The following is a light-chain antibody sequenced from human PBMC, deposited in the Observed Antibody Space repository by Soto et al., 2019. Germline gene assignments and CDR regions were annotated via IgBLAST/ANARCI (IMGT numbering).Light chain of an antibody. V-gene: IGLV3-21*02. J-gene: IGLJ1*01. CDR3: CSYVGRNTYV. Sequence: SYELTQPPSVSVAPGQTARITCGGTNIGRKSVHWYQQKPGQAPVVVVYDDRDRPSGIPERFSGSNSGNTAALTISRVEAGDEADYYCCSYVGRNTYVFGTGTKLTVL. CDR2: DDR. CDR1: NIGRKS.